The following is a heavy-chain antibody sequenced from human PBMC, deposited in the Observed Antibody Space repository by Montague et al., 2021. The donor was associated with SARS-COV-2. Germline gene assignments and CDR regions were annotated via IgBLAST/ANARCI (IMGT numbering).Heavy chain of an antibody. CDR3: ARDDYVWGSYRYSQYNWFDP. Sequence: SLRLSCSASGFTFSSYSMNWVRRAPGKGLEWVSSISSSSSYIYYXDSVKGRFTISRDNAKNSLYLQMNSLRAEDTAVYYCARDDYVWGSYRYSQYNWFDPGGQGTLVTVSS. J-gene: IGHJ5*02. V-gene: IGHV3-21*01. CDR2: ISSSSSYI. D-gene: IGHD3-16*02. CDR1: GFTFSSYS.